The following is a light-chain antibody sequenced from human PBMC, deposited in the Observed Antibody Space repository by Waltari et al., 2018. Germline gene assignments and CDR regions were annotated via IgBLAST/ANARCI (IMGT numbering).Light chain of an antibody. CDR3: SSYTSIKTPYVV. V-gene: IGLV2-14*01. Sequence: QSALTQPASVSGSPGQSITISCTGTTRDVGRYNYVSWYQCHPGKAPELTIYEVTNRPSGVSDRCSGSKSGNTASLSISGLQPEDEADYYCSSYTSIKTPYVVFGGGTKVTVL. CDR2: EVT. J-gene: IGLJ2*01. CDR1: TRDVGRYNY.